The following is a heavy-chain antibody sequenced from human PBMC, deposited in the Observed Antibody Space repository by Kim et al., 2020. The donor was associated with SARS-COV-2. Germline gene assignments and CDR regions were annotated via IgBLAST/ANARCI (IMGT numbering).Heavy chain of an antibody. Sequence: GGSLRLSCAASGFTFSGSTMHWVRQASGKGLEWVGRIRSKANSYASAYAVSGKNRFTISRDDSKNTAYLHINSPKTEDTAVCSCTRVNPIAGGWYDAFG. V-gene: IGHV3-73*01. CDR1: GFTFSGST. J-gene: IGHJ3*02. D-gene: IGHD6-19*01. CDR2: IRSKANSYAS. CDR3: TRVNPIAGGWYDAFG.